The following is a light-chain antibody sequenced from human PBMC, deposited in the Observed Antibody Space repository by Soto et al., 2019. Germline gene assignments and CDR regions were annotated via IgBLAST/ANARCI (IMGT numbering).Light chain of an antibody. CDR3: GTWDSSLSAEV. CDR1: SSNIGNNY. CDR2: ENN. J-gene: IGLJ1*01. Sequence: QSVLTQPPSVSAAPGQKVTISCSGSSSNIGNNYVSWYQQLPGTAPKLLIYENNKRTSGIPDRFSGSKSGASATLGITGLQTGDEGDYYCGTWDSSLSAEVFGTGTKLTVL. V-gene: IGLV1-51*02.